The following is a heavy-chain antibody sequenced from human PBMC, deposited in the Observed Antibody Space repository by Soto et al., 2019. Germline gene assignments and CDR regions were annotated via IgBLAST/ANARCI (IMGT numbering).Heavy chain of an antibody. D-gene: IGHD1-26*01. CDR2: IYHTGSA. J-gene: IGHJ3*01. V-gene: IGHV4-4*02. CDR1: GASLSTSNW. Sequence: QVQLQESGPGLVNPSGTLSLTCVVSGASLSTSNWWSWVRQPPGKGLEWIGEIYHTGSASYSPSLKSRVSMSVDKSKNQFSLRLTDVTAADTAKYYCAIGPRSGSYSVDGFDVWGQGTVVTVSS. CDR3: AIGPRSGSYSVDGFDV.